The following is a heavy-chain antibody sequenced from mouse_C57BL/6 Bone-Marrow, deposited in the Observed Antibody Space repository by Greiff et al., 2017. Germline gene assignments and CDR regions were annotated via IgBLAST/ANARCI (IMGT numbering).Heavy chain of an antibody. V-gene: IGHV1-63*01. CDR1: GYTFTNYW. Sequence: QVQLQQSGAELVRPGTSVKMSCKASGYTFTNYWIGWAKQRPGHGLEWIGDIYPGGGYTNYNEKFKGKATLTAGKSSSTAYMQFSSLTSEDSAIYYCARTFYYGYDAGFAYWGQGTLVTVSA. CDR3: ARTFYYGYDAGFAY. D-gene: IGHD2-2*01. J-gene: IGHJ3*01. CDR2: IYPGGGYT.